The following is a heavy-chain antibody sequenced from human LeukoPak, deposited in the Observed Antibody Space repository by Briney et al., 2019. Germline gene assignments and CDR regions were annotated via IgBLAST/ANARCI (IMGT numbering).Heavy chain of an antibody. CDR1: GGSFSGYY. V-gene: IGHV4-34*01. D-gene: IGHD6-19*01. Sequence: SETLSLTCAVYGGSFSGYYWGWIRQPPGKGLEWIGSINHSGSTNYNPSLKSRVTISVDTSKNQFSLKLSSVTAADTAVYYCARDYSSGWYGAGPIDYWGQGTLVTVSS. CDR3: ARDYSSGWYGAGPIDY. CDR2: INHSGST. J-gene: IGHJ4*02.